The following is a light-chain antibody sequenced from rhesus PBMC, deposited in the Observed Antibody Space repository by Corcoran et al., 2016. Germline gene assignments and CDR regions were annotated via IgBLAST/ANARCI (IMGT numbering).Light chain of an antibody. V-gene: IGKV1-38*01. J-gene: IGKJ4*01. CDR2: DAS. CDR1: QGISSY. CDR3: QQRNSYPLT. Sequence: DIQLTQSPSSLSASVGDRVTITCRASQGISSYFAWYQQKSRKAPKLLIYDASNLQSGVPSRFSGSGSGTECTLTSSSLQPVDFATYYCQQRNSYPLTFGGGTKVEIK.